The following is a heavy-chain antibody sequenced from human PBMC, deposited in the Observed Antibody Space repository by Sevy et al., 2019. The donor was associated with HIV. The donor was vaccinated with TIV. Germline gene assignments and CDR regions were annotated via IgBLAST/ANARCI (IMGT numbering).Heavy chain of an antibody. D-gene: IGHD2-2*01. Sequence: GGSLRLSCAASGFTFSSYGMHWVRQAPGKGLEWVAVIWYDGSNKYYADSVKGRFTISRDNSKNTLYLQMNSLRAEDTAVYYCAREIPIVVVPAAIEGPDAFDIWGQGTMVTVSS. J-gene: IGHJ3*02. CDR3: AREIPIVVVPAAIEGPDAFDI. V-gene: IGHV3-33*01. CDR2: IWYDGSNK. CDR1: GFTFSSYG.